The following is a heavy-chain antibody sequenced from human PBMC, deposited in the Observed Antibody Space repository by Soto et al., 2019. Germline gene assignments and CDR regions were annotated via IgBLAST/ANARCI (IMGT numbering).Heavy chain of an antibody. D-gene: IGHD2-21*02. CDR1: GFTVSSNY. CDR3: AIDVVTDSDAFDI. Sequence: GGSLRLSCAASGFTVSSNYMSWVRQAPVKGLEWVSVIYSGGSTYYADSVKGRFTISRDNSKNTLYLQMNSLRAEDTAVYYCAIDVVTDSDAFDIWGQGTMVTVSS. V-gene: IGHV3-53*01. J-gene: IGHJ3*02. CDR2: IYSGGST.